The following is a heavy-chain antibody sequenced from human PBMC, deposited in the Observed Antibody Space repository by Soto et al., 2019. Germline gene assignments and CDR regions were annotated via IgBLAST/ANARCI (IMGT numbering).Heavy chain of an antibody. V-gene: IGHV3-23*01. D-gene: IGHD1-1*01. Sequence: EVQLLESGGGLVQPGGSLRLSCAASGFTFSTYAMNWVRQAPGNGLEWVSAISGSGGSIHYADSVKGRFTISRENSKNTLYLQMNRLRDDDTAVYHCVKGYWKGDVWGQGTTVTVSS. J-gene: IGHJ6*02. CDR2: ISGSGGSI. CDR1: GFTFSTYA. CDR3: VKGYWKGDV.